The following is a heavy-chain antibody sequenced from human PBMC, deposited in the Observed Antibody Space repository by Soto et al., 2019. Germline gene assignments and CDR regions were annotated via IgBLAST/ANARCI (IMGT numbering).Heavy chain of an antibody. D-gene: IGHD1-26*01. CDR1: GGAISSYY. J-gene: IGHJ4*02. V-gene: IGHV4-59*01. CDR3: ASFRGPLGSYSRDY. Sequence: QVQLQESGPGLVKPSETLSLTCTVSGGAISSYYWSWIRQPPGKGLEWIGYIYYSGSTNYIPSLKSRVTISVDTSKNQFSLKLSSVTAADTAVYYCASFRGPLGSYSRDYWGQGTLVTVSS. CDR2: IYYSGST.